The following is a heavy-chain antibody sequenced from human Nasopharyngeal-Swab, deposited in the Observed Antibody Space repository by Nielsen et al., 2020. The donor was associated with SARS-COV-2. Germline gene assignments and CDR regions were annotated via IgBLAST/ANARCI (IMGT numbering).Heavy chain of an antibody. V-gene: IGHV4-61*02. J-gene: IGHJ6*02. CDR2: LYVNGST. CDR3: ARIGRFFDWLSGYYGMDV. CDR1: DGSISSGNYY. D-gene: IGHD3-9*01. Sequence: SETLSLTCTVSDGSISSGNYYWSWIRQPAGKGLEWIGRLYVNGSTNYNPSLKSRVTISADTSKNQFSLKLTSVTAADTAVYYCARIGRFFDWLSGYYGMDVWGHGTTVTVSS.